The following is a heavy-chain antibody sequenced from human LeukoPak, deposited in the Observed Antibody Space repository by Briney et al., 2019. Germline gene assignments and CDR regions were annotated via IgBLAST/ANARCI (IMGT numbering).Heavy chain of an antibody. CDR1: GGHIDSFF. Sequence: PSETLSLTCTVSGGHIDSFFWNWIRQPPGKGLEWIGYIDNSGSTKYNPSLKSRITMSRDTSKNQFSLKLTSVTAADTAMYYFASGGGWLIDYWGQGTLVSVSS. D-gene: IGHD6-19*01. CDR3: ASGGGWLIDY. V-gene: IGHV4-4*08. J-gene: IGHJ4*02. CDR2: IDNSGST.